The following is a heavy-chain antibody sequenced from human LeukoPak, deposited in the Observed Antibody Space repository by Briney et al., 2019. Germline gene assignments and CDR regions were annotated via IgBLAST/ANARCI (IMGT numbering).Heavy chain of an antibody. J-gene: IGHJ4*02. CDR3: ARDSSGYDRGPTYFDC. Sequence: SETLSLTCTVSGGSISSGGYYWSWIRQHPGKGLEWIGYIYYSGSTYYNPSPKSRVTISVDTSKNQFSLKLSSVTAADTAVYYCARDSSGYDRGPTYFDCWGQGTLVTVSS. CDR1: GGSISSGGYY. D-gene: IGHD5-12*01. V-gene: IGHV4-31*03. CDR2: IYYSGST.